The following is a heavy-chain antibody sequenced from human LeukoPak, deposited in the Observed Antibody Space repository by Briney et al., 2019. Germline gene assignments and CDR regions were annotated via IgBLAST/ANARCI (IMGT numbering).Heavy chain of an antibody. V-gene: IGHV3-15*01. CDR1: GFTFSSYG. Sequence: GGSLRLSCAASGFTFSSYGMHWVRQAPGKGLEWVARIKAKIHGKTIDYAAPVRGRFIISRDDSRNTVYLQMNSLKFEDTAMYYCTRRSTIWGRGTRVTVSS. CDR3: TRRSTI. D-gene: IGHD5-24*01. J-gene: IGHJ4*02. CDR2: IKAKIHGKTI.